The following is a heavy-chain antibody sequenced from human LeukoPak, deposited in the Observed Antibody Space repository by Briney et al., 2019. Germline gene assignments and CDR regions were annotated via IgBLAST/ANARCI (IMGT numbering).Heavy chain of an antibody. CDR2: INPNSGGT. Sequence: ASVKVSCKASGYTFTSYDINWVRQAPGQGLEWMGWINPNSGGTNYAQKFQGWVTMTRDTSISTAYMELSRLRSDDTAVYYCARSDGGSGWSTFDYWGQGTLVTVSS. CDR3: ARSDGGSGWSTFDY. D-gene: IGHD6-19*01. J-gene: IGHJ4*02. V-gene: IGHV1-2*04. CDR1: GYTFTSYD.